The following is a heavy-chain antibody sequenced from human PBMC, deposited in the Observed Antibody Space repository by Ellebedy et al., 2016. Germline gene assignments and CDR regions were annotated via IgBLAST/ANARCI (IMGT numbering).Heavy chain of an antibody. Sequence: GESLKISXEASGFTFSNSWMGWVRQAPGKGLEWVANIKKDGSEKYYVDSVKGRFTISRDNAKNSLYLQMNSLRVEDTAVYYCARDPRLLDFWGQGTTVTVSS. CDR3: ARDPRLLDF. CDR1: GFTFSNSW. V-gene: IGHV3-7*01. D-gene: IGHD2-15*01. CDR2: IKKDGSEK. J-gene: IGHJ6*02.